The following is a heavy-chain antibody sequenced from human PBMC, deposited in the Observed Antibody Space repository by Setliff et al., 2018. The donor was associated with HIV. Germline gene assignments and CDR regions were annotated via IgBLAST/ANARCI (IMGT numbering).Heavy chain of an antibody. CDR2: YYYSEST. CDR1: SGSINTGTYS. CDR3: ARHGQDYQLGYYYYYMDV. V-gene: IGHV4-39*01. D-gene: IGHD2-2*01. J-gene: IGHJ6*03. Sequence: PSETLSLTCSVSSGSINTGTYSWGWVRQPPGKTLESIGHYYYSESTYYNPSLKSRVTISVDTSKNQFSLKLSSVTAADTAVYYCARHGQDYQLGYYYYYMDVWGKGTTVTVSS.